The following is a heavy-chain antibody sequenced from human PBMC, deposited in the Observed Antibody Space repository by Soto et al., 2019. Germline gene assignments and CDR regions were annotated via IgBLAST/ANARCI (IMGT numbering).Heavy chain of an antibody. Sequence: EVQLLASGGDLVQPAGSLRLACAASGFTFSRYGMSWVRQAPGKGLEWVSSISDSGGDTYYVNSVRGRFIISRDNSKSTLYLQMNSLTAEDTAVYYCAKRVEYSSSTHYFDSWGQGTLVTVSS. J-gene: IGHJ4*02. CDR2: ISDSGGDT. V-gene: IGHV3-23*01. CDR3: AKRVEYSSSTHYFDS. D-gene: IGHD3-22*01. CDR1: GFTFSRYG.